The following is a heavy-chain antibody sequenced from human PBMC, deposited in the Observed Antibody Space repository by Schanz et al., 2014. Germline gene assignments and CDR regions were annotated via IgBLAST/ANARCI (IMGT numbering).Heavy chain of an antibody. CDR2: ISGSGGST. CDR1: GFTLSNYA. J-gene: IGHJ4*02. V-gene: IGHV3-23*01. D-gene: IGHD6-13*01. Sequence: EMQLLESGGGLAQPGGSLRLSCAASGFTLSNYAMSWVRQAPGKGLEWVSAISGSGGSTYYADSVKGRFTISRDNSKNTLYLQMSSLRAEDTAVYYCAKSQGSSFDSWGQGTLVTVSS. CDR3: AKSQGSSFDS.